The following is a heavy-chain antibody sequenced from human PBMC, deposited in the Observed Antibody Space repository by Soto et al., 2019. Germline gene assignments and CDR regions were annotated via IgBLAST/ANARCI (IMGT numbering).Heavy chain of an antibody. D-gene: IGHD6-6*01. CDR2: IYYSGST. Sequence: QVQLQESGPGLVKPSQTLSLTCTVSGGSISSGDYYWSWIRQPPGKGLEWIGYIYYSGSTYYNPSLKSRVTISVDTSKHPCSLKLSSVTAADTAVYYCARVGSSIATRPFDYWGQGTLVTVSS. V-gene: IGHV4-30-4*01. CDR3: ARVGSSIATRPFDY. CDR1: GGSISSGDYY. J-gene: IGHJ4*02.